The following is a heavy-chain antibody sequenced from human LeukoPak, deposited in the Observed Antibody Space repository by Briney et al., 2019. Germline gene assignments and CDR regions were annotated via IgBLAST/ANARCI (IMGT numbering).Heavy chain of an antibody. CDR1: GYTFTGYY. CDR2: MNPDSGDT. CDR3: ARGAAVGQTRDY. D-gene: IGHD6-13*01. J-gene: IGHJ4*02. Sequence: ASVKVSCKXSGYTFTGYYTHWVRQAPGQGLEWMGRMNPDSGDTNYAQKFTGRVAMTRDTSISTAYMELSSLRSDDTAVYYCARGAAVGQTRDYWGQRTLVTVSS. V-gene: IGHV1-2*06.